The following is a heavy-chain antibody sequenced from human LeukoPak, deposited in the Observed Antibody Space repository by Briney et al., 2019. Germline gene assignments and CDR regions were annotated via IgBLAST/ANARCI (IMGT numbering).Heavy chain of an antibody. J-gene: IGHJ4*03. D-gene: IGHD5/OR15-5a*01. V-gene: IGHV1-69*13. CDR1: VAAFSICT. Sequence: ASVTLSFTSTVAAFSICTICWGRQAPGQGLEWMGGIIPIFGTANYAKKFHGRVTITADDSTSTAYLERSSLRSEDTAVYYCARERRDIEYMIADYFAYGAKGTWS. CDR2: IIPIFGTA. CDR3: ARERRDIEYMIADYFA.